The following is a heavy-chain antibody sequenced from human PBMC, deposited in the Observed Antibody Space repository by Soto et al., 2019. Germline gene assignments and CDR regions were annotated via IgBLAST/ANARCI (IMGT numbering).Heavy chain of an antibody. V-gene: IGHV5-51*01. CDR2: IHPGDSDT. CDR3: ARGVLRYFDWLLPYFDY. J-gene: IGHJ4*02. D-gene: IGHD3-9*01. CDR1: GYSFTSYW. Sequence: GESLKISCKGSGYSFTSYWIGWVRQMPGKGLEWMGIIHPGDSDTRYSPSFQGQVTISADKSISTAYLQWSSLKASDTAMYYCARGVLRYFDWLLPYFDYWGQGTLVTVSS.